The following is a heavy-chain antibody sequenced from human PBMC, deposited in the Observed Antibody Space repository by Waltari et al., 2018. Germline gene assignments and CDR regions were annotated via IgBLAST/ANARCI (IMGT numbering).Heavy chain of an antibody. CDR2: INPNSGGT. D-gene: IGHD2-2*01. CDR3: ARPQQEYQLPQRYAFDI. V-gene: IGHV1-2*06. Sequence: QVQLVQSGAEVKKPGASVKVSCKASGYTFTGYYMHWVRQAPGQGLEWMGRINPNSGGTNYAQKFQGRGTMTRDTSISTAYMELSRLRSDDTAVYYCARPQQEYQLPQRYAFDIWGQGTMVTVSS. CDR1: GYTFTGYY. J-gene: IGHJ3*02.